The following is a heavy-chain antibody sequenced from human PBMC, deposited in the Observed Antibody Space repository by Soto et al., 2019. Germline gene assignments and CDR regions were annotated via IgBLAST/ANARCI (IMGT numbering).Heavy chain of an antibody. Sequence: QVQLQESGPGLVKPSQTQSITCTVSGGSISSGGYYWSWIRQHPGKGLEWIGYIYYSGSTYYNPSLKSRVTISVDTSKNQFSLKLSSVTAADTAVYYCARWWLEYNWFDPWGQGTLVTVSS. CDR3: ARWWLEYNWFDP. D-gene: IGHD6-19*01. V-gene: IGHV4-31*03. CDR2: IYYSGST. CDR1: GGSISSGGYY. J-gene: IGHJ5*02.